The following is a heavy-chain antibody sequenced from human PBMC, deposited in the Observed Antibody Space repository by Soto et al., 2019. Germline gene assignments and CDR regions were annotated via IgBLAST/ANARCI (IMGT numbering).Heavy chain of an antibody. Sequence: GASVKVSCKASGGTFSSYAISWVRQAPGQGLEWMGGIIPIFGTANYAQKFQGRVTITADESTSTAYMELSSLRSEDTAVYYCAGDSSDPYYYYYGMDVWGQGTTVTVSS. CDR2: IIPIFGTA. D-gene: IGHD6-19*01. J-gene: IGHJ6*02. CDR1: GGTFSSYA. V-gene: IGHV1-69*13. CDR3: AGDSSDPYYYYYGMDV.